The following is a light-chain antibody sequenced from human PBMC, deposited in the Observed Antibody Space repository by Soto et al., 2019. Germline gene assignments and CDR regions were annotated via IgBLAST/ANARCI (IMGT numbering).Light chain of an antibody. Sequence: EIVMTQSPATLPVSPGERATLSCRASQSVSSYLAWYQQKPGQDTRFLIYGASTRATGIPARFSGSGSGTEFTLTISSLQSEDFAVYYCQQYDNWPLTFGGGTKVDIK. J-gene: IGKJ4*01. CDR3: QQYDNWPLT. V-gene: IGKV3-15*01. CDR1: QSVSSY. CDR2: GAS.